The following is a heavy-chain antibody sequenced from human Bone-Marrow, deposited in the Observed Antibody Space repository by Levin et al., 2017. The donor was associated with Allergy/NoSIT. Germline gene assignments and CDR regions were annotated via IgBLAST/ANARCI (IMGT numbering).Heavy chain of an antibody. CDR2: IYGDGAE. CDR1: GFSLSTAEVG. D-gene: IGHD6-25*01. J-gene: IGHJ4*02. Sequence: SGPTLVKPTQTLTLTCTFSGFSLSTAEVGVGWIRQPPGKALEWLALIYGDGAERYSPSLKSRLTITKDTSKNQVVLTMTNMDPVDTATYYCAQRGQTATAFDYWGQGTLVTVSS. V-gene: IGHV2-5*02. CDR3: AQRGQTATAFDY.